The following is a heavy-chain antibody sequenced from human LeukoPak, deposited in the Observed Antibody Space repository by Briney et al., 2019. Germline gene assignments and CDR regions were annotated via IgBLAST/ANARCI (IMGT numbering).Heavy chain of an antibody. D-gene: IGHD3-10*01. J-gene: IGHJ4*02. V-gene: IGHV3-21*01. CDR1: GFTFSSYS. Sequence: GGSLTLSCAASGFTFSSYSMNWVRQAPGKGLELVSSISSSSSSINNADSVNGRFTISRDNTKKSLYLQESSLRAEDTAVYYGARGYGSGRLNVLFDYWGQETLVTVSS. CDR2: ISSSSSSI. CDR3: ARGYGSGRLNVLFDY.